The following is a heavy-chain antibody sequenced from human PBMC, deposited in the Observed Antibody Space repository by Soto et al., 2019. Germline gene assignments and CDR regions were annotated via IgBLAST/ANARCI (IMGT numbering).Heavy chain of an antibody. Sequence: GGSLRLSCAASGFTFSSYAMRWVRQAPGKGLEWVSAISGSGGSTYYADSVKGQFTISRDNSKTTLYLQMNSLRAEDTGVDYCAKGLRGDSSSWCGDYWGQGTLVTVSS. CDR3: AKGLRGDSSSWCGDY. CDR1: GFTFSSYA. CDR2: ISGSGGST. D-gene: IGHD6-13*01. V-gene: IGHV3-23*01. J-gene: IGHJ4*02.